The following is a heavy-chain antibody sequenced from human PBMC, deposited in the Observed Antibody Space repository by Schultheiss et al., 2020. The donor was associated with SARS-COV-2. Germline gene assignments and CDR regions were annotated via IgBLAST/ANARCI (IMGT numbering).Heavy chain of an antibody. CDR2: INEDGIIT. CDR3: ARDRSGEGSGWTENYYYGMDV. J-gene: IGHJ6*02. Sequence: GSLRLSCAASGFTFSSYSMNWVRQAPGKGLVWVSRINEDGIITDYADSVRGRFTISRDNAKNTLYLQMNSLRAEDTAVYYCARDRSGEGSGWTENYYYGMDVWGQGTTVTVSS. V-gene: IGHV3-74*01. CDR1: GFTFSSYS. D-gene: IGHD6-19*01.